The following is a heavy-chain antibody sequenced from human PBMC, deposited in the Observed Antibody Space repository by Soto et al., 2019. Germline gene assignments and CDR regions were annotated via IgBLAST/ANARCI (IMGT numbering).Heavy chain of an antibody. J-gene: IGHJ5*02. CDR3: VWQQPVLGAS. CDR2: IYYSGST. Sequence: PSETLSLTCTVSGGSISSGGYYWSWIRQHPGKGLEWIGYIYYSGSTYYNPSLKSRVTISVDTSKNQFSLKLSSVTARDHRRMYVWQQPVLGASWGQGALVTVSS. V-gene: IGHV4-31*03. CDR1: GGSISSGGYY. D-gene: IGHD6-13*01.